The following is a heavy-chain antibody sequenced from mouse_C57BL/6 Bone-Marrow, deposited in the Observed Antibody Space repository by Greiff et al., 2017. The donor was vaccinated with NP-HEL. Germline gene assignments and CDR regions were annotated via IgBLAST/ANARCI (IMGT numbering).Heavy chain of an antibody. D-gene: IGHD2-4*01. CDR2: IDPNSGGT. V-gene: IGHV1-72*01. CDR1: GYTFTSYW. J-gene: IGHJ4*01. CDR3: GYDYHMDY. Sequence: VHLVESGAELVKPGASVKLSCKASGYTFTSYWMHWVKQRPGRGLEWIGRIDPNSGGTKYNEKFKSKATLTVDKPSSTAYMQLSSLTSEDSAVYYCGYDYHMDYWGQGTSVTVSS.